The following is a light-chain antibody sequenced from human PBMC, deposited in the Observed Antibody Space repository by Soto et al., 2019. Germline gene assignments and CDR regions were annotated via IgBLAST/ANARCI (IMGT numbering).Light chain of an antibody. V-gene: IGKV3-15*01. J-gene: IGKJ4*01. CDR2: GAS. CDR1: QSVSSN. CDR3: QQYDSSPPLT. Sequence: EIVFTQSPVTLSLSPGERATLSCRASQSVSSNLAWYQQKPGQAPRLLIYGASTRATGIPARFSGSGSGTEFTLTISSLQSEDFAVYYCQQYDSSPPLTFGGGTKVDI.